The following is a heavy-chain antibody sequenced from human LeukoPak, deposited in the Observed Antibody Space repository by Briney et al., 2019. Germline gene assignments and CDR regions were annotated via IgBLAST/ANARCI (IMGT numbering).Heavy chain of an antibody. D-gene: IGHD3-10*01. J-gene: IGHJ6*02. Sequence: GGSLRLSCVASGLTVSNHWMSWVRQAPGKGLEWVANIREERGQEYYVDSVKGRFTISKNSAKNSLYLQMNTLRVEDTAVYYCAGASRSVLLWFGESRGMDVWGQGTTVTVSS. CDR2: IREERGQE. V-gene: IGHV3-7*01. CDR1: GLTVSNHW. CDR3: AGASRSVLLWFGESRGMDV.